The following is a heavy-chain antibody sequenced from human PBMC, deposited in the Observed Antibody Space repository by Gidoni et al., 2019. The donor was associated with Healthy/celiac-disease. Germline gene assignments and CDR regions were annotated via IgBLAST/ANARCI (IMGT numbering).Heavy chain of an antibody. CDR3: ARERYNWNGEGAGMDV. D-gene: IGHD1-20*01. CDR2: IGTAGDT. J-gene: IGHJ6*02. Sequence: EVQLVESGGGLVQPGGSLRLSCAASGFTFSSYDMHWVRQATGQGLEWVSAIGTAGDTYYPGSVKGRFTISRENAKNSLYLQMNSLRAGDTAVYYCARERYNWNGEGAGMDVWGQGTTVTVSS. V-gene: IGHV3-13*01. CDR1: GFTFSSYD.